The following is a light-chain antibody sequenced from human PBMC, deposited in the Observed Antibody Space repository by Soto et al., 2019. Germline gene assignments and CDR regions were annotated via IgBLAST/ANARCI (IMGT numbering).Light chain of an antibody. J-gene: IGKJ1*01. V-gene: IGKV3-15*01. CDR1: QSVNTK. CDR2: GAS. CDR3: QQQNNWPPWT. Sequence: ETVMTQSPATLSVSPGERATLSCRASQSVNTKLAWYQQKPGQAPRLLIYGASTRATGVPARFSGSGSVTDFPLTINSLQSEDFAVYYCQQQNNWPPWTFGQGTKVEIK.